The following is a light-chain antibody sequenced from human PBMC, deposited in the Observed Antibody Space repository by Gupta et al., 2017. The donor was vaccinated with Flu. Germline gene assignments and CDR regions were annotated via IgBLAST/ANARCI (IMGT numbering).Light chain of an antibody. CDR3: QQRGNWPYT. CDR1: QSVSSY. CDR2: DAS. Sequence: EIVLTQSPATLSLSPGEGATLSCRASQSVSSYLAWYQQKPGQAPKLLIYDASNRASGIPARFSGSGSGTDFTLTISSLEPEDFAPYYCQQRGNWPYTFGQGTKLEIK. J-gene: IGKJ2*01. V-gene: IGKV3-11*01.